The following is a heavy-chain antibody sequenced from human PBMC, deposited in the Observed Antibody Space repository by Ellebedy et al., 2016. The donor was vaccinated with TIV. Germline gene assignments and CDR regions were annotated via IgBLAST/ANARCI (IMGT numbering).Heavy chain of an antibody. CDR2: VTGSGSST. V-gene: IGHV3-23*01. CDR1: GFTFSSYS. D-gene: IGHD1-1*01. CDR3: VRDLHWAFDI. Sequence: PGGSLRLSCAASGFTFSSYSMNWVRQAPGKGLEWVSTVTGSGSSTYYADSVKGRFTISRDNSKNTLYLQINSLRAEDTAVYYCVRDLHWAFDIWGQGTVVTVSS. J-gene: IGHJ3*02.